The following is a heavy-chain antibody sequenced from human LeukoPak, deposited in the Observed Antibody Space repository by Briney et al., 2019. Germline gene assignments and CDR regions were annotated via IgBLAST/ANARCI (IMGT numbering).Heavy chain of an antibody. J-gene: IGHJ4*02. CDR3: ARGLVFTVVPFDY. CDR1: GGSFGGYY. CDR2: INHSGST. D-gene: IGHD3-10*01. V-gene: IGHV4-34*01. Sequence: SETLSLTCAVYGGSFGGYYWSWIRQPPGKGLEWIGEINHSGSTNYNPSLKSRVTISVDTSKNQFSLKLSSVTAADTAVYYCARGLVFTVVPFDYWGQGTLVTVSS.